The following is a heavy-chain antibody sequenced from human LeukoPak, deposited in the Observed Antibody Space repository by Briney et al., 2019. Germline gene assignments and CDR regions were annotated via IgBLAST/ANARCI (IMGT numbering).Heavy chain of an antibody. J-gene: IGHJ5*02. CDR2: ISHDGSEK. CDR3: AKDYLGSSKSLDT. D-gene: IGHD6-13*01. CDR1: GFGFSSYT. Sequence: GGSLRLSCAVSGFGFSSYTMSWVRQAPGKGLEWVTFISHDGSEKYYRDSVKGRFTISRDNSRNTLFLQMNRLRPEDTAVYYCAKDYLGSSKSLDTWGRGTLVTVSS. V-gene: IGHV3-30*18.